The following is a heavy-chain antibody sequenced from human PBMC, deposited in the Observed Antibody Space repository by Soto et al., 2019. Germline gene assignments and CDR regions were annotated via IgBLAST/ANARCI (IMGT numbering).Heavy chain of an antibody. J-gene: IGHJ4*01. D-gene: IGHD5-18*01. CDR3: AIVIYSYAYHY. CDR1: GGSFSGYY. V-gene: IGHV4-34*01. Sequence: QVQLQQWGAGLLKPSETLSLTCAVYGGSFSGYYWSWIRQPPGKGLEWIGEINHSGSTNYNPSLKGRVTISVDPSKTQVSLKLSSVTAADTAVYSCAIVIYSYAYHYCGHGTLVTVSS. CDR2: INHSGST.